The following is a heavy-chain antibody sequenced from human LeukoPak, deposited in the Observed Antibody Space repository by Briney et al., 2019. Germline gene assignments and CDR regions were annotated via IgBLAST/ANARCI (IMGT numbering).Heavy chain of an antibody. CDR2: IYSGGST. V-gene: IGHV3-66*01. Sequence: GGSLRLSCAASGFTVSSNYMSWVRQAAGEGLEGVSVIYSGGSTYYADSVKGRFTISRDNSKNTLYLQMNSLRAEDTAVYYCAKGGVLMVYAPSPYYFDYWGQGTLVTVSS. J-gene: IGHJ4*02. D-gene: IGHD2-8*01. CDR1: GFTVSSNY. CDR3: AKGGVLMVYAPSPYYFDY.